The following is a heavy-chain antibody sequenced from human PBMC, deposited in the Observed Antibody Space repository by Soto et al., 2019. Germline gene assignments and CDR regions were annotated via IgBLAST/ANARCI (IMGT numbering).Heavy chain of an antibody. CDR1: GFTFTSYG. D-gene: IGHD2-2*01. Sequence: QVQLVESGGDVVQPGRSLRLSCAASGFTFTSYGMHWVRQAPGKGLEWVAVIWYDGSNKYYADSVKGRFTISRDNSKNTRYLHMNNLRAEDTAVYDWATDHSSMDYWGQGSLVTVSS. J-gene: IGHJ4*02. V-gene: IGHV3-33*01. CDR2: IWYDGSNK. CDR3: ATDHSSMDY.